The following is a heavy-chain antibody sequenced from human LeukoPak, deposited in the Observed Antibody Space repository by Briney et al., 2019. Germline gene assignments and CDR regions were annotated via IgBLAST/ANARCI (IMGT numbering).Heavy chain of an antibody. CDR3: VKDHDRLWFGELSPRFDY. CDR1: GFTFSSYA. D-gene: IGHD3-10*01. Sequence: GGSLRLSCAASGFTFSSYAMSWVRQAPGKGLEWVSAISGSGGSTYYADSVEGRFTISRDNSKNTLYLQVNSLRAEDTAVYYCVKDHDRLWFGELSPRFDYWGQGTLVTVSS. J-gene: IGHJ4*02. V-gene: IGHV3-23*01. CDR2: ISGSGGST.